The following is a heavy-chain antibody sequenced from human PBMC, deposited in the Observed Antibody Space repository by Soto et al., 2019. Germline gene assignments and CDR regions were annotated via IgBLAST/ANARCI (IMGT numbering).Heavy chain of an antibody. CDR3: AMYAADDRCLEA. CDR1: GGPISSVDHW. CDR2: IHSGGAT. D-gene: IGHD2-8*01. Sequence: SETLSLTCTVSGGPISSVDHWWTWIRQPPGKGLEWLGYIHSGGATNVNPSLKSRLTLSLDMSTSQFSLNVKSVTPADTAVYFCAMYAADDRCLEAWGQGILVTVYS. V-gene: IGHV4-30-4*01. J-gene: IGHJ5*02.